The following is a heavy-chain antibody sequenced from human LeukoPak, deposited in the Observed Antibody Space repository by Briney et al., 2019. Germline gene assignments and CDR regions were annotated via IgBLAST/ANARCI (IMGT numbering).Heavy chain of an antibody. D-gene: IGHD1-26*01. J-gene: IGHJ4*02. CDR3: ARHISSGGTYAHFDY. V-gene: IGHV1-69*13. CDR2: IIPIFGTA. Sequence: SVKVSCKASGGTFSSHAISWVRQAPGQGLEWMGGIIPIFGTANYAQKFQGRVTITADESTSTAYMELSSLRSEDTAVYYCARHISSGGTYAHFDYWGQGTLVTVSS. CDR1: GGTFSSHA.